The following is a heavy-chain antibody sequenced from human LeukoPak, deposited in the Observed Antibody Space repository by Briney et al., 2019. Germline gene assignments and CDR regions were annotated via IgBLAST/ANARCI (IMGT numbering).Heavy chain of an antibody. CDR1: GFTFSSHW. D-gene: IGHD3-10*01. Sequence: PGGSLRLSCTASGFTFSSHWMTWVRQAPGKGLEWVAVIWYDGSHTKYGDSVKGRFTISRDNSKNTASLQMNSLRAEDTAVYYCARDWGAREDGSVAGSFDYWGQGALVTVSS. J-gene: IGHJ4*02. CDR3: ARDWGAREDGSVAGSFDY. CDR2: IWYDGSHT. V-gene: IGHV3-33*08.